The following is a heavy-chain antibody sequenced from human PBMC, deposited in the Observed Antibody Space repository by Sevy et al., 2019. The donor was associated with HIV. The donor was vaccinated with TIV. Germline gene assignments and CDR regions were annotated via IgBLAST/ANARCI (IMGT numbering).Heavy chain of an antibody. J-gene: IGHJ6*03. CDR1: GFTFGDYA. Sequence: GGSLRLSCTGSGFTFGDYAMSWVRQAPGKGLEWVGFIRSTIYGATTAHAASVEGRVGISRDDSRSTVYLQLNSLRTDDSAVYYCTREERELIPYYFYYTDVWGKGTTVTVSS. CDR2: IRSTIYGATT. V-gene: IGHV3-49*04. CDR3: TREERELIPYYFYYTDV. D-gene: IGHD1-1*01.